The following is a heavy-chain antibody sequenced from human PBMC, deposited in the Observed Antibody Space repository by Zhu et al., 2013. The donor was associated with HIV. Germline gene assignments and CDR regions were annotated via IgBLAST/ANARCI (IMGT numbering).Heavy chain of an antibody. J-gene: IGHJ5*02. Sequence: QVQLQESGPGLVKPSETLSLTCSVSETSVSTDFYWGWIRQPPGKGLEWIGNMHHSGITNYNPSLKSRVTMSIDTSKNHFSLRLSSVTAADTAVYYCARATMWYSGNSWGQGTPGPPSPQ. D-gene: IGHD2-15*01. V-gene: IGHV4-38-2*02. CDR2: MHHSGIT. CDR1: ETSVSTDFY. CDR3: ARATMWYSGNS.